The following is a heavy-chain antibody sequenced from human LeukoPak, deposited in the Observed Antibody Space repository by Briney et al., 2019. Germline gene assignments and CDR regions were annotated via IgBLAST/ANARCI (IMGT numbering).Heavy chain of an antibody. CDR2: IRYDGSNK. D-gene: IGHD3-22*01. V-gene: IGHV3-30*02. J-gene: IGHJ4*02. Sequence: GGSLRLSCAASGFTFSSYGMHWVRQAPGKGLEWVAFIRYDGSNKYYADSVKGRFTISRDNAKNSLYLQMNSLRAEDTAVYYCARDGNHYYDSSGYDYWGQGTLVTVSS. CDR3: ARDGNHYYDSSGYDY. CDR1: GFTFSSYG.